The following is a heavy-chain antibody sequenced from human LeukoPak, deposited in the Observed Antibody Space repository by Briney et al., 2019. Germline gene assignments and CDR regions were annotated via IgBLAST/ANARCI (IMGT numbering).Heavy chain of an antibody. D-gene: IGHD5-18*01. J-gene: IGHJ4*02. Sequence: PGGSLRLSCAASGFTFSSHGMQWVRQAPGKGLEWVTVIASDGSAQYYTDSVKGRFTTSRDNSKNMLYLQMDSLRTEDTAVYYCASGGYSYGYGFDYWGQGTLVTVSS. V-gene: IGHV3-30*03. CDR3: ASGGYSYGYGFDY. CDR2: IASDGSAQ. CDR1: GFTFSSHG.